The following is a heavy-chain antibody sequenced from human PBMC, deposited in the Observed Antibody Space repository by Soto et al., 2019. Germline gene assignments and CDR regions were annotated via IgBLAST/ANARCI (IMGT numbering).Heavy chain of an antibody. V-gene: IGHV4-59*01. D-gene: IGHD3-9*01. CDR1: GGSISSYY. CDR3: ARGLAGYYDILTGYSRYYYGMDV. CDR2: IYYSGST. J-gene: IGHJ6*02. Sequence: SETLSLTCTVSGGSISSYYWSWIRQPPGKGLEWIGYIYYSGSTNYNPSLKSRVTISVDTSKNQFSLKLSSVTAADTAVYYCARGLAGYYDILTGYSRYYYGMDVWGQGTTVTVSS.